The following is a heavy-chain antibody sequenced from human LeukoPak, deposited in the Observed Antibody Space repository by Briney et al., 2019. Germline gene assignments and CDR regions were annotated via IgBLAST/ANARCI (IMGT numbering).Heavy chain of an antibody. CDR3: TTDYYGSGSYPDAFDI. CDR2: IKSKTDGGTT. Sequence: PGGSLRLSYAASGFTFSNAWMSWVRQAPGKGLEWVGRIKSKTDGGTTDYAAPVKGRFIISRDDSKNTLYLQMNSLKTEDTAVYYCTTDYYGSGSYPDAFDIWGRGTMVTVSS. CDR1: GFTFSNAW. V-gene: IGHV3-15*01. D-gene: IGHD3-10*01. J-gene: IGHJ3*02.